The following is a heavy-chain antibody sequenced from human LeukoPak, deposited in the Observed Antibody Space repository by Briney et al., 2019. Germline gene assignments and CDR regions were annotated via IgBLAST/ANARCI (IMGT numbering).Heavy chain of an antibody. J-gene: IGHJ1*01. D-gene: IGHD4-23*01. V-gene: IGHV4-34*01. CDR1: GVSINYYY. CDR2: ISHTEGT. Sequence: PSETLSLTCGVFGVSINYYYWSWIRQSPGKGLEWIGEISHTEGTRYNPSLESRVTMSVGTSENQLSLKLIFVTAADTAVYSCARIRCGHGGSVCYNHWGLGTLVTVSS. CDR3: ARIRCGHGGSVCYNH.